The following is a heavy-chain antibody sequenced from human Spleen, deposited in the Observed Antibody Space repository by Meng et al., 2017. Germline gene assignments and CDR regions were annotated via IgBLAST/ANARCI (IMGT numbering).Heavy chain of an antibody. CDR1: GFTFSTYW. J-gene: IGHJ4*02. CDR3: ARDNYSSSWSGIDF. V-gene: IGHV3-74*01. Sequence: GESLKISCAASGFTFSTYWMHWVRQAPGKGLVWVSRINSDGRTTNYADSVKGRFTISRDNAKNTVYLQMNSLRGEDTAVYYCARDNYSSSWSGIDFWGQGTLVTVSS. CDR2: INSDGRTT. D-gene: IGHD6-13*01.